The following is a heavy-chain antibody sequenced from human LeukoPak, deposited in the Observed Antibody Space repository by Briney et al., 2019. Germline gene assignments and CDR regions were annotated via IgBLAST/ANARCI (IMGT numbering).Heavy chain of an antibody. CDR3: AKEAYSSGWRAEYFQH. D-gene: IGHD6-19*01. J-gene: IGHJ1*01. CDR2: ISGSGGST. CDR1: GFTFSSYA. V-gene: IGHV3-23*01. Sequence: GALRLSCAASGFTFSSYAMSWVRQAPGKGLEWVSAISGSGGSTYYADSVKGRFTISRDNSKNTLYLQMNSLRAEDTAVYYCAKEAYSSGWRAEYFQHWGQGTLVTVSS.